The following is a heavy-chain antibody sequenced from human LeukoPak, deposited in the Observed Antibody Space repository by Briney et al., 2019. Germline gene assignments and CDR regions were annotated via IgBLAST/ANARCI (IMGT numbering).Heavy chain of an antibody. D-gene: IGHD3-22*01. CDR3: ARGAHYHDSSEGSDY. CDR2: INPNSGGT. V-gene: IGHV1-2*02. J-gene: IGHJ4*02. CDR1: GYTFTGYY. Sequence: ASVKVSCKASGYTFTGYYMHWVRQAPGQGLVWLGWINPNSGGTNYAQKFQGRVTMTRDTSISTVYMELSRLRYDDTAVYYCARGAHYHDSSEGSDYWGQGTLVTVSS.